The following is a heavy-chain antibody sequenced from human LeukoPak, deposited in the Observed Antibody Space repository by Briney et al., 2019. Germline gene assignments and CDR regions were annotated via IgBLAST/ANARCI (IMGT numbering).Heavy chain of an antibody. V-gene: IGHV1-2*02. Sequence: ASVKVSCKASGYTFTDYYMHWVRQAPGQGLEWMGWINPNSGGTNYSQKSQGRVTMTRDTSISTAYMELNRLRSDDTAVYYCATLTTVTYFDYWGQGTLVTVSS. CDR1: GYTFTDYY. D-gene: IGHD4-17*01. CDR3: ATLTTVTYFDY. CDR2: INPNSGGT. J-gene: IGHJ4*02.